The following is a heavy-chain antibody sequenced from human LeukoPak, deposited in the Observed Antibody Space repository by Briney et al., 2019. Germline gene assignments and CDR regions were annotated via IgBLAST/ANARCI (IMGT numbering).Heavy chain of an antibody. CDR2: ISSSGTTI. J-gene: IGHJ4*02. CDR3: ARDPNWNYGFDY. V-gene: IGHV3-48*01. Sequence: GGSLRLSCAASGFTFSSYSMNWVRQAPGKGLEWVSYISSSGTTIDYADSVKGRFTISRDNAKNSLYLQMNSLRAEDTAVYYCARDPNWNYGFDYWGQGTLVTVSS. D-gene: IGHD1-7*01. CDR1: GFTFSSYS.